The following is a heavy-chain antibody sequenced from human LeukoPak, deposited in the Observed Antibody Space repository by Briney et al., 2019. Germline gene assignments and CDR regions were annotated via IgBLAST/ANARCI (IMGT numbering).Heavy chain of an antibody. CDR2: ISGSGGST. Sequence: PGGSLRLSCAASGFTFSSYAMSWVRQAPGKGLEWDSAISGSGGSTYYADSVKGRFTISRDNSKNTLYLQMNSLRAEDTAVYYCAKGNSSSWYGGGFLFSDYWGQGTLVTVSS. CDR1: GFTFSSYA. J-gene: IGHJ4*02. CDR3: AKGNSSSWYGGGFLFSDY. D-gene: IGHD6-13*01. V-gene: IGHV3-23*01.